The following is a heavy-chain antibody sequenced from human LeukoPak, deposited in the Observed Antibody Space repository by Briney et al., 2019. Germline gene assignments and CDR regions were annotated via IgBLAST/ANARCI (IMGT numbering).Heavy chain of an antibody. CDR1: GGTFTSYD. CDR3: ARDYYYDSTGYFSAHSY. CDR2: MNPNSGNT. V-gene: IGHV1-8*02. D-gene: IGHD3-22*01. J-gene: IGHJ4*02. Sequence: ASVKLSCKASGGTFTSYDINWVRQATGQGLEWMGWMNPNSGNTGYAQKFQGRVSMTTDTSTSTAYMELRSLRSDDTAVYYCARDYYYDSTGYFSAHSYWGQGTLVTVSS.